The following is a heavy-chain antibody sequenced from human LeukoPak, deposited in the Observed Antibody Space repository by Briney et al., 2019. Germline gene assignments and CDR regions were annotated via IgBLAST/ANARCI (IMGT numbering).Heavy chain of an antibody. J-gene: IGHJ4*02. CDR3: ARDLSGPLDY. CDR1: GFSVSNDH. CDR2: IHTDGTT. D-gene: IGHD5-12*01. V-gene: IGHV3-66*01. Sequence: GGSLRLSCAVSGFSVSNDHMSWVRQAPGKGLEWVSVIHTDGTTYYADSVKGRFTISRDNSKNTLYLQMNSLRAEDTAVYYCARDLSGPLDYWGQGTLVTVSS.